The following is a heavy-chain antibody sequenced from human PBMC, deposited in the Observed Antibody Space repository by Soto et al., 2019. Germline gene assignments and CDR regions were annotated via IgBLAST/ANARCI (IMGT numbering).Heavy chain of an antibody. Sequence: EVHLVESGGGWVQPGGPLRPSCAASVFTSRSNSLNWVRKAPGKGLEGVSYITSSGTTVYYADSVRGRFTISRDNAKNSLYLQMNSLRDDDTAVYYCARGSSNWAYYFDFWGQGTLVTVSS. CDR3: ARGSSNWAYYFDF. J-gene: IGHJ4*02. CDR1: VFTSRSNS. V-gene: IGHV3-48*02. CDR2: ITSSGTTV. D-gene: IGHD6-13*01.